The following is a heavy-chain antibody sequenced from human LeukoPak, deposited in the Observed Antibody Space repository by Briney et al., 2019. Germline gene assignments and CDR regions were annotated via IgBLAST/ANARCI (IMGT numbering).Heavy chain of an antibody. D-gene: IGHD6-19*01. CDR3: ARRIAVAGTRYFQH. CDR1: GFTFSSYS. V-gene: IGHV3-21*01. CDR2: ISSSSSYI. J-gene: IGHJ1*01. Sequence: GGSLRLSCAASGFTFSSYSMNWVRQAPGKGLEWVSSISSSSSYIYYADSVKGRFTISRDNAKNSLYLQTNSLRAEDTAVYYCARRIAVAGTRYFQHWGQGTLVTVSS.